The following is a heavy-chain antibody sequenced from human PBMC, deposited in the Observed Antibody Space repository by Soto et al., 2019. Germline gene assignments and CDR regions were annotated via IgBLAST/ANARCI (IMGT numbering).Heavy chain of an antibody. CDR3: ARRRDFWREFDY. V-gene: IGHV4-39*01. J-gene: IGHJ4*02. CDR2: IYYSGST. D-gene: IGHD3-3*01. CDR1: GESISSSSYY. Sequence: LSLTCIVSGESISSSSYYWGWIRQPPGKGLEWIGSIYYSGSTYYNPSLKSRVTISVDTSKNQFSLKLSSVTAADTAVYYCARRRDFWREFDYWGQGTLVTVSS.